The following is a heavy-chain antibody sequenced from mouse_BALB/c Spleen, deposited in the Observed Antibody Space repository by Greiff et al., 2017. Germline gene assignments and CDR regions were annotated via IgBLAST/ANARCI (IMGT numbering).Heavy chain of an antibody. V-gene: IGHV14-4*02. D-gene: IGHD2-10*01. CDR2: IDPENGDT. CDR1: GFNIKDYY. CDR3: NAAYYGNYEGFAY. J-gene: IGHJ3*01. Sequence: EVQLVESGAELVRSGASVKLSCTASGFNIKDYYMHWVKQRPEQGLEWIGWIDPENGDTEYAPKFQGKATMTADTSSNTAYLQLSSLTSEDTAVYYCNAAYYGNYEGFAYWGQGTLVTVSA.